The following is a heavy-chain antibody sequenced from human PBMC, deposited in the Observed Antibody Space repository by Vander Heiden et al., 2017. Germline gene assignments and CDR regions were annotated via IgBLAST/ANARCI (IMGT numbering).Heavy chain of an antibody. Sequence: QLPLQESGPGLVKPSETLSLICSVPGDSITSGSFYWGWIRQAPGNGLEWMGTFQNGGDPFYHPSLKSRLTISGDTSKNQVSLRVTSVTAADTAVYYCVRHCDKCGRTANGFDVWGQGTVVIVSS. V-gene: IGHV4-39*01. CDR1: GDSITSGSFY. D-gene: IGHD2-21*01. CDR2: FQNGGDP. CDR3: VRHCDKCGRTANGFDV. J-gene: IGHJ3*01.